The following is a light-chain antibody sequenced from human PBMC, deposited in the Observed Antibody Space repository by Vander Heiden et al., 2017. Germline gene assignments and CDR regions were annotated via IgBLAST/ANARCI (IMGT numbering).Light chain of an antibody. CDR3: QQSYSTPRYT. CDR1: QSISSY. CDR2: AAS. Sequence: DPVSITCRASQSISSYLNWYQQKPGKAPKLLIYAASSLQSGVPSRFSGSGSGTDFTLTISSLQPEDFATYYCQQSYSTPRYTFGQGTKLEIK. J-gene: IGKJ2*01. V-gene: IGKV1-39*01.